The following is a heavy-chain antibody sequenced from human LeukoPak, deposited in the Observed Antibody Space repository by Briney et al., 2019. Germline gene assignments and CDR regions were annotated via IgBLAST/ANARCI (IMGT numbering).Heavy chain of an antibody. Sequence: GGSLRLSCAASGFTFSSYWMHWVRQAPGKGLVWVSRINSDGSSTSYADSVKGRFTISRDNAKNTLYLQMNSLRAEDTAVYYCARERLYGAGSTWFDPWGQGTLVTVSS. CDR3: ARERLYGAGSTWFDP. V-gene: IGHV3-74*01. D-gene: IGHD3-10*01. CDR1: GFTFSSYW. J-gene: IGHJ5*02. CDR2: INSDGSST.